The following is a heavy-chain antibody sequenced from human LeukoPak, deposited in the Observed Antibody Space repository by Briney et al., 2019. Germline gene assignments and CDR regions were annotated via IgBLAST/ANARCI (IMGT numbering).Heavy chain of an antibody. CDR3: ARGGYCSGGSCKNYYYYGMDV. J-gene: IGHJ6*02. CDR2: TYYKSEWYN. CDR1: GDSISRNTIT. V-gene: IGHV6-1*01. D-gene: IGHD2-15*01. Sequence: SQTLSLTCAISGDSISRNTITWNWIRQSPSRGLEWLGRTYYKSEWYNDYAVSVKSRIIINPDTSKNQFSLKLSSVTAADTAVYYCARGGYCSGGSCKNYYYYGMDVWGQGTTVTVSS.